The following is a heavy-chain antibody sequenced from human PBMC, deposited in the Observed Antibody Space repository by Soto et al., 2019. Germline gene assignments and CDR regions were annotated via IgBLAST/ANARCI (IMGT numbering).Heavy chain of an antibody. J-gene: IGHJ5*02. Sequence: QVQLQESGPGLVKPSETLSLTCTVSGGSVSSGSYYWSWIRQPPGKGLEWIGYIYYSGSTNYNPSLKSRVTISVDTSKNQFSLKLSSVTAADTAVYYCARVLINWFDPWGQGTLVTVSS. V-gene: IGHV4-61*01. CDR3: ARVLINWFDP. D-gene: IGHD3-10*01. CDR1: GGSVSSGSYY. CDR2: IYYSGST.